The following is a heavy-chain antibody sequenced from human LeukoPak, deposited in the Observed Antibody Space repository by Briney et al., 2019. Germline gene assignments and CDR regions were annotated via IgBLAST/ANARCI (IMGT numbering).Heavy chain of an antibody. V-gene: IGHV1-69*01. CDR1: GGTFSSYA. CDR2: IIPIFGTA. D-gene: IGHD1-26*01. J-gene: IGHJ4*02. Sequence: ASVKVSCKASGGTFSSYAISWVRQAPGQGLEGMGGIIPIFGTANYAQKFQGRVTFTADESTSTAYMELSSLRSEDTAVYYCAREYLSPPSSGSYFPFDYWGQGTLVTVSS. CDR3: AREYLSPPSSGSYFPFDY.